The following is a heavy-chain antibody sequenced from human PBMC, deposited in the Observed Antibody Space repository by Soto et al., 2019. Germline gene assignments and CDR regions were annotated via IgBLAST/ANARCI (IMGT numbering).Heavy chain of an antibody. V-gene: IGHV1-18*04. D-gene: IGHD2-15*01. CDR2: ISAYNGNT. Sequence: QVQLVQSGAEVKKPGASVKVSCKASGYTFTSYGISWVRQAPGQGLEWMGWISAYNGNTNYAQKLQGRVTMTTDTSPSTAYMELRSLRSDDTAVYYCARDGDVVVVAATPESLQHWGQGTLVTVSA. J-gene: IGHJ1*01. CDR3: ARDGDVVVVAATPESLQH. CDR1: GYTFTSYG.